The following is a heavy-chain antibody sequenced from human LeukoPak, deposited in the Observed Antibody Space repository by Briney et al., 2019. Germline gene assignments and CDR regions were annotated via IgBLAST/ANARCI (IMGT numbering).Heavy chain of an antibody. D-gene: IGHD3-3*01. V-gene: IGHV5-51*01. CDR3: ARPRSGYYPLDY. CDR1: GYHFTSSW. Sequence: GESLKISCKASGYHFTSSWIGWGRQVPGKGLEWMGVIYPDDSDIRYSPSFEGQVTISADKSISTAYLQWSSLKAADTAMYYCARPRSGYYPLDYWGQGTLVTVSS. CDR2: IYPDDSDI. J-gene: IGHJ4*02.